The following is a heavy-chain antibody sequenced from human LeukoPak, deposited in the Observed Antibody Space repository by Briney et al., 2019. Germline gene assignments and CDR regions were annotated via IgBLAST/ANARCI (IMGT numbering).Heavy chain of an antibody. CDR3: ARDSPLMEYYYDSSGFGWFDP. CDR1: GGSISSYY. Sequence: SETLSLTCTVSGGSISSYYWSWIRQPPGKGREWIGYIYYSGSTNYNPSLKSRVTISVDTSKNQFSLKLSSVTAADTAVYYCARDSPLMEYYYDSSGFGWFDPRGQGTLVTVSS. J-gene: IGHJ5*02. CDR2: IYYSGST. D-gene: IGHD3-22*01. V-gene: IGHV4-59*01.